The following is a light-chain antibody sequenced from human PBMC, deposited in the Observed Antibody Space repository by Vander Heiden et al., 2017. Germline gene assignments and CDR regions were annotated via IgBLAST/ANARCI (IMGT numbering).Light chain of an antibody. V-gene: IGLV2-8*01. CDR3: SSYADGNYVV. CDR1: SGDVGGYNY. Sequence: QSALTQPPSASGSPGQSVTISCTGTSGDVGGYNYVSWYQQHPGKAPKLMIYEVNERPSGVPYRFSGSKSGNTASLTVSGLQAEDEGDYYCSSYADGNYVVFGGGTKLTVL. CDR2: EVN. J-gene: IGLJ3*02.